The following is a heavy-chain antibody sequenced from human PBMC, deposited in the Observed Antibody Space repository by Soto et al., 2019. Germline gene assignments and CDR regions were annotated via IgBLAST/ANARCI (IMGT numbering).Heavy chain of an antibody. J-gene: IGHJ6*02. D-gene: IGHD2-2*01. CDR2: ISGSGGST. CDR3: AKVRVPAAIQRPYYYYGMDV. Sequence: QSGGSLRLSCAASGFTFSSYAMSWVRQAPGKGLEWVSAISGSGGSTYYADSVKGRFTISRDNSKNTLYLQMNSLRAEDTAVYYCAKVRVPAAIQRPYYYYGMDVWGQGTTVTVS. CDR1: GFTFSSYA. V-gene: IGHV3-23*01.